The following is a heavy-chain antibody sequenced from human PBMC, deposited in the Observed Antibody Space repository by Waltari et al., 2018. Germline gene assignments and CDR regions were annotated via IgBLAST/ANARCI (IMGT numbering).Heavy chain of an antibody. D-gene: IGHD3-3*01. CDR3: ARGPQYYDFWSGYDY. CDR1: GGSIRSSY. CDR2: IDTSGST. Sequence: QVQLQESGPGLVKPSETLSLTCTASGGSIRSSYWSWIRQPAGKGLEWIGRIDTSGSTNYNPSLKSRVTMSVDTSKNQFSLKLSSVTAADTAVYYCARGPQYYDFWSGYDYWGQGTLVTVSS. V-gene: IGHV4-4*07. J-gene: IGHJ4*02.